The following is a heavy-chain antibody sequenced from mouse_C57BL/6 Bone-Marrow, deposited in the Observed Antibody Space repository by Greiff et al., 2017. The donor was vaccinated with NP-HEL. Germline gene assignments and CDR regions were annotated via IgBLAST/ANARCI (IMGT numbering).Heavy chain of an antibody. CDR1: GFTFSDYY. CDR3: ARSPYFYYYAMDY. CDR2: INYDGSST. V-gene: IGHV5-16*01. J-gene: IGHJ4*01. D-gene: IGHD2-10*01. Sequence: EVKLMESEGGLVQPGSSMKLSCTASGFTFSDYYMAWVRQVPEKGLEWVANINYDGSSTYYLDSLKSRFIISRDHAKNILYLQMSSLKSEDTATYYCARSPYFYYYAMDYWGQGTSVTVSS.